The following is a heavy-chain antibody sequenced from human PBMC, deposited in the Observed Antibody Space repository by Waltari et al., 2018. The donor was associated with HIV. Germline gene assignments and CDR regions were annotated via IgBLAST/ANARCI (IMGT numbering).Heavy chain of an antibody. CDR3: ARDYALDS. Sequence: QVQLVESGGGGGQPGKSLRLSCAASGFSLSKYSMHWVRQAAGKGLECVALVWYDGSNKYYGDSGKGRFTISRDISKNTLYLQMNSLRAEDTAVYYCARDYALDSWGPGTLVTVSS. D-gene: IGHD4-17*01. J-gene: IGHJ4*02. CDR1: GFSLSKYS. V-gene: IGHV3-33*01. CDR2: VWYDGSNK.